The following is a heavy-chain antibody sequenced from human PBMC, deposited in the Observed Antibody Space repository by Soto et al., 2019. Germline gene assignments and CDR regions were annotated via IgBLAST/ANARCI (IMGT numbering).Heavy chain of an antibody. CDR3: AKEVAAAESS. D-gene: IGHD6-13*01. CDR1: GFTFSSYG. J-gene: IGHJ4*02. V-gene: IGHV3-30*18. CDR2: ISYDGSNK. Sequence: QVQLVESGGGVVQPGRSLRLSCAASGFTFSSYGMHWVRQAPGKGLEWVAVISYDGSNKYYADSVKGRFTISRDNAKNTLYLQMNSLRAEDTVVYYCAKEVAAAESSWGQGTLVTVSS.